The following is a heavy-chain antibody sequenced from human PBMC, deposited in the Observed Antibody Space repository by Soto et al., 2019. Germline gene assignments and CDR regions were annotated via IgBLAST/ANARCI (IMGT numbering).Heavy chain of an antibody. CDR3: AKDGYCSGGSCWGDYYYGMDV. Sequence: QVQLVESGGGVVQPGRSLRLSCAASGFTFSSYSMHWVRQAPGKGLEWVAVISYDGSNKYYADSVKGRFTISRDNSKNTLYLQMNSLRAEDTAVYYCAKDGYCSGGSCWGDYYYGMDVWGQGTTVTVSS. CDR1: GFTFSSYS. V-gene: IGHV3-30*18. D-gene: IGHD2-15*01. CDR2: ISYDGSNK. J-gene: IGHJ6*02.